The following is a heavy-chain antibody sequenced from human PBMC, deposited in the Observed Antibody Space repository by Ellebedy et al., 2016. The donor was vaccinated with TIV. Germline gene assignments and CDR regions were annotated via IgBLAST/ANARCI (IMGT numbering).Heavy chain of an antibody. J-gene: IGHJ4*02. Sequence: AASVKVSCKASGYTFTGHAMNWVRQAPGQGLEWMGWINPYSGKPTSAQGFRGRFVFSLDTTVSTAYLQISSLEAEDTAVYYCARELLSGKLFLWPYWGQGTLVTVSS. D-gene: IGHD3-10*01. CDR2: INPYSGKP. CDR3: ARELLSGKLFLWPY. CDR1: GYTFTGHA. V-gene: IGHV7-4-1*02.